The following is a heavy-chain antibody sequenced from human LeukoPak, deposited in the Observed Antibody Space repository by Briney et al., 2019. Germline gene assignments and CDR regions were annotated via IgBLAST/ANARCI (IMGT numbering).Heavy chain of an antibody. Sequence: GRSLRLSCAASGFTFSNYGMHWVRQAPGKGLEWVALISYHGSNKYYPDSVKGRFTISRDNSKNTLYLQMNSLRAEDTAVYYCAKDRGSNTPDYWGQGTLVIVFS. V-gene: IGHV3-30*18. D-gene: IGHD1-26*01. CDR1: GFTFSNYG. CDR2: ISYHGSNK. J-gene: IGHJ4*02. CDR3: AKDRGSNTPDY.